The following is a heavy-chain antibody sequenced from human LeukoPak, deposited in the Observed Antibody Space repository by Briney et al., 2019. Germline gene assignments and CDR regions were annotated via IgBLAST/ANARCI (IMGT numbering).Heavy chain of an antibody. V-gene: IGHV3-23*01. D-gene: IGHD6-13*01. CDR3: AKGSSSWYNLKGNWFDP. CDR2: ISGSGGST. CDR1: GFTFSSYA. Sequence: RPGGSLRLSCAASGFTFSSYAMSWVRQAPGKGLEWVSGISGSGGSTYYADSVKGRFTISRDNSKNTLYLQMNSLRAEDTAVYYCAKGSSSWYNLKGNWFDPWGQGTLVTVSS. J-gene: IGHJ5*02.